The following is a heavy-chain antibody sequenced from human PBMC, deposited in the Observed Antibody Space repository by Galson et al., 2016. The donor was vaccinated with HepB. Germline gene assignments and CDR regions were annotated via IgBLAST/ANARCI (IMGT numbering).Heavy chain of an antibody. D-gene: IGHD5-24*01. Sequence: SLRLSCAASGFSFSNYWMHWVRQAPGKGLVWVSRIYRDGSGTNYADSVKGRFTMSRDNAKNTMYLQMNSLRAEDTAVYYCVRDGEAYNCDFLGQGTLVTVSS. CDR1: GFSFSNYW. J-gene: IGHJ4*02. V-gene: IGHV3-74*01. CDR3: VRDGEAYNCDF. CDR2: IYRDGSGT.